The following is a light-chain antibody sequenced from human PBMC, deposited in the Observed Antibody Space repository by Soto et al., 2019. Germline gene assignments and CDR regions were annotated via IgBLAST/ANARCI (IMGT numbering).Light chain of an antibody. CDR1: QGIGNY. J-gene: IGKJ1*01. Sequence: DTQMTQSPSSLSASVGDRVTITCRASQGIGNYLAWYQQKPGKVPKLLIYAASTSQSGVPSRFSGSGSGTDFTLTISSLQPEDVATYYCQKYNTAPWTFGQGTKVEIK. V-gene: IGKV1-27*01. CDR3: QKYNTAPWT. CDR2: AAS.